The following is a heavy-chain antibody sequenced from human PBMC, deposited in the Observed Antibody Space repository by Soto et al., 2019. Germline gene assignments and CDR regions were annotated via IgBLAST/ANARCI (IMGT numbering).Heavy chain of an antibody. Sequence: AXVKVSCKASGYTFTNYAIHWVRQAPGQRLEWMGWINAGNGNTKYSQKFQGRVTITGDKSASIAYMELSSLRSEDTAVFYCAVGFRQLSFSCAFHIWCQRTTVTGS. D-gene: IGHD3-16*02. CDR1: GYTFTNYA. CDR2: INAGNGNT. J-gene: IGHJ3*02. CDR3: AVGFRQLSFSCAFHI. V-gene: IGHV1-3*01.